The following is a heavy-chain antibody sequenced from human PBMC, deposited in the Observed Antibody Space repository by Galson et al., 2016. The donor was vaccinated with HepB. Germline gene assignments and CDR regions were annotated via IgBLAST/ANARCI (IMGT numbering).Heavy chain of an antibody. J-gene: IGHJ3*02. CDR1: GDSVSGTTIA. D-gene: IGHD6-19*01. CDR2: TYYRSKWYY. Sequence: CAISGDSVSGTTIAWNWIRHSPSRGLEWLGRTYYRSKWYYDYAGSVKSRITINPDTSMNHFSLQLNSVTPEDTAVYYCARDGYTSGWHGAFEIWGQGTMVTVSS. CDR3: ARDGYTSGWHGAFEI. V-gene: IGHV6-1*01.